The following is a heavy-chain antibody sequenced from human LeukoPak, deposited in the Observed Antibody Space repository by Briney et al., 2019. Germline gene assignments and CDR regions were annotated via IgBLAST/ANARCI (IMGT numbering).Heavy chain of an antibody. CDR3: ARASVDFYGSGSIQP. CDR1: GGSISSYY. V-gene: IGHV4-59*01. CDR2: IYYSGST. Sequence: PSETLSLTCTVSGGSISSYYWSWIRQPPGKGLEWIGYIYYSGSTNYNPALKSQVTISLDTSKNQFSLKLRSVTAADTAVYYCARASVDFYGSGSIQPWGQGTLVTVSS. J-gene: IGHJ5*02. D-gene: IGHD3-10*01.